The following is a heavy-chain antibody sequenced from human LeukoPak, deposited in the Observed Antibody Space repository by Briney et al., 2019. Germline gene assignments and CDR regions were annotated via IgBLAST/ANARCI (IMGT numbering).Heavy chain of an antibody. J-gene: IGHJ4*02. D-gene: IGHD1-26*01. Sequence: PGGSLRLSCAASGFTVSTTYMTWVRQAPGKGLEWVSVIYSGGNTYHTDSVKGRFTIFRDNSENTLYLQMNSLRAEDTAVYYCASIGGNSGTFLQLDYWGQGTLVTVSS. CDR3: ASIGGNSGTFLQLDY. V-gene: IGHV3-66*02. CDR1: GFTVSTTY. CDR2: IYSGGNT.